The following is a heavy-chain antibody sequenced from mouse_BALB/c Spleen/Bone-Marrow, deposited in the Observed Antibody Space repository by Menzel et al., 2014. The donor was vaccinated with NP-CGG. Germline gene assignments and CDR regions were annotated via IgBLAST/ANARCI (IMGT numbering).Heavy chain of an antibody. V-gene: IGHV4-1*02. CDR1: GFDFSRYW. D-gene: IGHD2-4*01. CDR3: AGGYYDYPAWFAY. CDR2: INPDSSTI. Sequence: EVQLVESGGGLVQPGGSLKLSCAASGFDFSRYWMSWVRQAPGKGLEWIGEINPDSSTINYTPSLKDKFIISRDNAKNTLYLQMSKVRSEDTAIYYCAGGYYDYPAWFAYWGQGTLVTVSA. J-gene: IGHJ3*01.